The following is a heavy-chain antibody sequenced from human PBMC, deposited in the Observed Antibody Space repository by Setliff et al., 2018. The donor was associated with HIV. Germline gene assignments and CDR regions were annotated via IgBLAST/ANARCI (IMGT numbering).Heavy chain of an antibody. J-gene: IGHJ3*02. V-gene: IGHV4-34*01. CDR1: GESFSPYY. Sequence: SETLSLTCTVYGESFSPYYWNWIRQSPGKGLEWIASIYHNGNTYYNPSLKRRVTMSVDTSKNQFSLKLSSVTAADTAVYYCATSLITVPPDAFDIWGQGTMVTVSS. CDR3: ATSLITVPPDAFDI. D-gene: IGHD4-4*01. CDR2: IYHNGNT.